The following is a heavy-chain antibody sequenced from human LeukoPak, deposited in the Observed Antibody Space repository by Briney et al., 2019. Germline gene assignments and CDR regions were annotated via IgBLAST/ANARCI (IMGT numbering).Heavy chain of an antibody. D-gene: IGHD2-2*01. J-gene: IGHJ4*02. CDR1: GYSFNSHG. CDR3: ATGPLGCNTSSCYANPDY. CDR2: ISGYNGNT. V-gene: IGHV1-18*01. Sequence: ASVKVSCKASGYSFNSHGFNGVRQAPGQGREWMGWISGYNGNTNYALKFQGRVTMTTDTSPTTAYMELTSLRSDDTAVYYRATGPLGCNTSSCYANPDYWGQGTLVTVSS.